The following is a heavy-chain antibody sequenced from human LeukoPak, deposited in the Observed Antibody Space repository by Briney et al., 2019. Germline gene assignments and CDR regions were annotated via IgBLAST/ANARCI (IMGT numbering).Heavy chain of an antibody. CDR1: GFTFGNYA. Sequence: GGSLRLSCAASGFTFGNYAMSWVRQAPGKGLEWVSALSGRGGDTYYADSVKGRFTISRDNAKNSLYLQMNSLRAEDTAVYYCARDSKAFDYWGQGTLVTVSS. CDR3: ARDSKAFDY. V-gene: IGHV3-23*01. CDR2: LSGRGGDT. J-gene: IGHJ4*02.